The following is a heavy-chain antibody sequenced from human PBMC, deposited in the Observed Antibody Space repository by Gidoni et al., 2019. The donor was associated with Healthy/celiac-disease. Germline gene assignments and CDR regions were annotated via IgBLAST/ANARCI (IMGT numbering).Heavy chain of an antibody. CDR1: GFTFSSYE. V-gene: IGHV3-48*03. Sequence: EVQLVESGGGLVQPGGTLRLSCAASGFTFSSYEMNWVRQAPGKGLEWVSYISSSGSTIYYADSVKGRFTISRDNAKNSLYLQMNSLRAEDTSVYYCASSGGYDPFYVDYWGQGTLVTVSS. CDR3: ASSGGYDPFYVDY. D-gene: IGHD5-12*01. J-gene: IGHJ4*02. CDR2: ISSSGSTI.